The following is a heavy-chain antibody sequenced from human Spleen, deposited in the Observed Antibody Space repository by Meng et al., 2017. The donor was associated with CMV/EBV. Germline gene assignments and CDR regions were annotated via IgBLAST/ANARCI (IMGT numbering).Heavy chain of an antibody. CDR2: IYYSGST. Sequence: SETLSLTCTVSGGSISSSSYYWGWIRQPPGKGLEWIGSIYYSGSTYYNPSLKSRVTISVDTSKNQFSLKLSSVTAADTAVYYCARDDYGDTGWFDPWGQGTLVTVSS. CDR3: ARDDYGDTGWFDP. CDR1: GGSISSSSYY. D-gene: IGHD4-17*01. J-gene: IGHJ5*02. V-gene: IGHV4-39*02.